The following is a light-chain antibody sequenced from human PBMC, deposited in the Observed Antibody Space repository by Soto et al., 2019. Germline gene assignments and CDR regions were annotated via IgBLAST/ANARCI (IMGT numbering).Light chain of an antibody. CDR2: GNN. CDR3: QSYDSSLSGWV. Sequence: QSVLTQPPSVSGAPGQKVTISCTRSSSNIGAAYDVHWYQHLPGTAPKLLIYGNNNRPSGVPDRFSGSKSGTSASLAITGLQAEDAADYSCQSYDSSLSGWVFGGGTKLTVL. CDR1: SSNIGAAYD. J-gene: IGLJ3*02. V-gene: IGLV1-40*01.